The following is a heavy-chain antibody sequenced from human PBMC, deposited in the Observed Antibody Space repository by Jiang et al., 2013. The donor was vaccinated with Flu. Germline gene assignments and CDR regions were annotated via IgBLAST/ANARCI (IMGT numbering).Heavy chain of an antibody. D-gene: IGHD3-10*01. CDR2: IYYSGST. CDR1: GGSISSSSYY. CDR3: ARLGGITMVRGVIRGDFDY. Sequence: GSGLVKPSETLSLTCTVSGGSISSSSYYWGWIRQPPGKGLEWIGSIYYSGSTYYNPSLKSRVTISVDTSKNQFSLKLSSVTAADTAVYYCARLGGITMVRGVIRGDFDYWGQGTLAPSPQ. V-gene: IGHV4-39*01. J-gene: IGHJ4*02.